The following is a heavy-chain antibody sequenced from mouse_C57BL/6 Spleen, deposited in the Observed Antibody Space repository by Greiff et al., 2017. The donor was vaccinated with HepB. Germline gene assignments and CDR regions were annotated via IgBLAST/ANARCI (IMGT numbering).Heavy chain of an antibody. V-gene: IGHV1-82*01. Sequence: LVESGASVKISCKASGYAFSSSWMNWVKQRPGKGLEWIGRIYPGDGDTNYNGKFKGKATLTADKSSSTAYMQLSSLTSEDSAVYFCARFEYYDYDGGDYWGQGTTLTVSS. J-gene: IGHJ2*01. CDR2: IYPGDGDT. CDR1: GYAFSSSW. D-gene: IGHD2-4*01. CDR3: ARFEYYDYDGGDY.